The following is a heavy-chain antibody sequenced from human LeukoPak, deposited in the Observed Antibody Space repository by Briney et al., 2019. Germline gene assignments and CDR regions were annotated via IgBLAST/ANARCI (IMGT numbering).Heavy chain of an antibody. D-gene: IGHD3-10*01. V-gene: IGHV3-23*01. CDR2: ISCSGGST. CDR3: AKSTMVQGAPYYFDY. CDR1: GFTFSSYA. J-gene: IGHJ4*02. Sequence: GGSLRLSCAASGFTFSSYAMSWVRQAPGKGLEWVSAISCSGGSTYYADSVKGRFTISRDNTKNTLYLQMNSLRAEDTAVYYCAKSTMVQGAPYYFDYWGQGTLVTVSS.